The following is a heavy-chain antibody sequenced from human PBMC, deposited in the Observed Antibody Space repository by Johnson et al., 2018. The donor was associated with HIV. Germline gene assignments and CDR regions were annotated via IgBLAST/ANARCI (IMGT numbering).Heavy chain of an antibody. D-gene: IGHD6-19*01. CDR3: AKDRLGDSVWYTLDAFDI. CDR2: ISYDGSNK. V-gene: IGHV3-30-3*02. CDR1: GFTFSSYA. J-gene: IGHJ3*02. Sequence: QMQLVESGGGVVQPGRSLRLSCAASGFTFSSYAMHWVRQAPGKGLEWVAVISYDGSNKYYADSVKGRFTISRDNSKNTLYLQMNSLRAGDTAVYYCAKDRLGDSVWYTLDAFDIWGQGTMVTVSS.